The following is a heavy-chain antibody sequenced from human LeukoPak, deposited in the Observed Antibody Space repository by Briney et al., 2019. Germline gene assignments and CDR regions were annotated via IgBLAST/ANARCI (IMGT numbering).Heavy chain of an antibody. D-gene: IGHD6-6*01. J-gene: IGHJ6*03. Sequence: SVKVSCKXSGGTFSSYAISWVRQAPGQGLEWMGGIIPIFGTANYAQKFQGRVTITTDESTSTAYMELSSLRSEDTAVYYCARGRQLVASYYYYYMDVWGKGTTVTVSS. CDR2: IIPIFGTA. CDR1: GGTFSSYA. CDR3: ARGRQLVASYYYYYMDV. V-gene: IGHV1-69*05.